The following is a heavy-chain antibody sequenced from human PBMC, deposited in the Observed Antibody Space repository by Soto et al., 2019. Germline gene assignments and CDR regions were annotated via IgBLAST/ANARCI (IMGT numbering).Heavy chain of an antibody. V-gene: IGHV1-24*01. J-gene: IGHJ4*02. CDR1: GYTLTELS. CDR3: ATADPYCSSTTCLSPVD. CDR2: FDPEDDET. D-gene: IGHD2-2*01. Sequence: GASVKVSCKVSGYTLTELSMHRVRQAPGKGLEWMGAFDPEDDETIYPQRFAQKFQGRVTMTEDTSTDTAYMELSSLRSEDTAVYYCATADPYCSSTTCLSPVDWGQGTLVTVS.